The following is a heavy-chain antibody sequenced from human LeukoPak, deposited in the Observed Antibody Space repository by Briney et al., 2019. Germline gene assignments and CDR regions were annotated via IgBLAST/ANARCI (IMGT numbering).Heavy chain of an antibody. D-gene: IGHD6-19*01. CDR1: GGSVSSGSYY. V-gene: IGHV4-61*01. CDR2: IYYSGST. CDR3: ARDEGKRVADTRSYYYYGMHV. J-gene: IGHJ6*04. Sequence: SETLSLTCTVSGGSVSSGSYYWSWIRQPPGKGLEWIGYIYYSGSTNYNPSLKSRVTISVDTSKNQFSLKLSSVTAADTAVYYCARDEGKRVADTRSYYYYGMHVWGKGTTVTVSS.